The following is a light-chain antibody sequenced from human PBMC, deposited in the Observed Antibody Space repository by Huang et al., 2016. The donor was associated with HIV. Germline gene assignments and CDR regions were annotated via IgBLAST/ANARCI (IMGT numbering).Light chain of an antibody. Sequence: EIVLTQSPATLSLSPGERATLSCRASQSVSSYLAWYQQNPGQAPRLLIYAASNRATGIPARVSGSGSGTDFTLTISSLEPEDFAVYYCQQRSNWPGTFGQGTKVEIK. CDR1: QSVSSY. J-gene: IGKJ1*01. CDR2: AAS. V-gene: IGKV3-11*01. CDR3: QQRSNWPGT.